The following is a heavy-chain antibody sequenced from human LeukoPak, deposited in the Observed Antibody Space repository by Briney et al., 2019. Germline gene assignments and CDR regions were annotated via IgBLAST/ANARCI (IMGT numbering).Heavy chain of an antibody. CDR2: ISGRGSST. Sequence: GGSLRLSCAASGFTFSSYAMSWVRQAPGKGPEWVSGISGRGSSTYYADSVKGRFTISRDNSKNTLYLQMNSLRAEDTAVYYCASGETTAFDYWGQGTLVTVSS. V-gene: IGHV3-23*01. D-gene: IGHD4-11*01. CDR3: ASGETTAFDY. J-gene: IGHJ4*02. CDR1: GFTFSSYA.